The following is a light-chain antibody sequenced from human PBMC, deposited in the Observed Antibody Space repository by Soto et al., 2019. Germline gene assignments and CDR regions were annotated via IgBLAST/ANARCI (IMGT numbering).Light chain of an antibody. V-gene: IGKV1-39*01. J-gene: IGKJ4*01. CDR1: QTLFTY. Sequence: DIQMTQSPSSLSASVGDRVTITCRASQTLFTYLNWYQHKPGKAPKLLIYGASTLQSGVPSRFSASGSGTDFTLIISGLQPEDVATYYCQQNYNTPPFTFGGGTKVE. CDR3: QQNYNTPPFT. CDR2: GAS.